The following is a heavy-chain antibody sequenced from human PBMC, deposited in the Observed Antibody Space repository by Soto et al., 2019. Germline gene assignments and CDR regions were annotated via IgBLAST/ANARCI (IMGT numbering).Heavy chain of an antibody. CDR2: ISGSGGST. CDR1: GFTFSSYA. J-gene: IGHJ3*02. Sequence: GGSLRLSCAASGFTFSSYAMSWVRQAPGKGLEWVSAISGSGGSTYYADSVKGRFTISRDNSKNTLYLQMNSLRAEDTAVYYCARSIVVVVAATRACDIWGQGTMVTVSS. CDR3: ARSIVVVVAATRACDI. D-gene: IGHD2-15*01. V-gene: IGHV3-23*01.